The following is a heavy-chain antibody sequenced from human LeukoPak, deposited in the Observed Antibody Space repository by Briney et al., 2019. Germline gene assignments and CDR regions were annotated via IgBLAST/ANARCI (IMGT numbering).Heavy chain of an antibody. D-gene: IGHD2-15*01. CDR1: GGSFSGYY. CDR3: AGSDLGYCSGGSCYSPWFDP. V-gene: IGHV4-34*01. Sequence: PSETLSLTCAVYGGSFSGYYWSWLRQPPGKGLEWIGEINHSGSTNYNPSLKSRVTISVDTSKNQFSLKLSSVTAADTAVYYCAGSDLGYCSGGSCYSPWFDPWGQGTLVTVSS. J-gene: IGHJ5*02. CDR2: INHSGST.